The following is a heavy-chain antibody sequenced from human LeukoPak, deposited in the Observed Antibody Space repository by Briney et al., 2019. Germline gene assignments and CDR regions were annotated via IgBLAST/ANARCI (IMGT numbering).Heavy chain of an antibody. Sequence: PSETLSLTCTVSGGSISSYYWSWIRQPPGKGLEWIGYIYYSGSTNYNPSLKSRVTISVATSKNQFSLKLSSVTAADTAVYYCARSNYDYVWGSYRPTRSYFDYWGQGTLVTVSS. D-gene: IGHD3-16*02. J-gene: IGHJ4*02. CDR2: IYYSGST. V-gene: IGHV4-59*01. CDR3: ARSNYDYVWGSYRPTRSYFDY. CDR1: GGSISSYY.